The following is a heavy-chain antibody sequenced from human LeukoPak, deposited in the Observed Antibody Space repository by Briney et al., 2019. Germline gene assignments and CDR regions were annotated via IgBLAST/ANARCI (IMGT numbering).Heavy chain of an antibody. CDR2: IYPDDSDT. CDR1: GYTFASYW. Sequence: GESLRISCKGFGYTFASYWIGWVRQMPGKGLEWMGIIYPDDSDTTYSPSFQGQATITADKSISTAYLQWSSLKASDTAMYYCARRIAVADKTGVFDYWGQGTLVTVSS. D-gene: IGHD6-19*01. V-gene: IGHV5-51*01. CDR3: ARRIAVADKTGVFDY. J-gene: IGHJ4*02.